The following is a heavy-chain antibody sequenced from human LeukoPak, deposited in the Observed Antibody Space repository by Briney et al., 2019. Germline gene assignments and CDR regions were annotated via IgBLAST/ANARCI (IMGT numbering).Heavy chain of an antibody. CDR3: AKDSSSGRINWFDP. Sequence: QSGGSLRLSCAASGFTFSSYGMHWVRQAPGKGLEWVAFIRYDGSNKYYADSVKGRFTISRDNSKNTLYLQMNSLRAEDTAVYYCAKDSSSGRINWFDPWGQGTLVTVSS. J-gene: IGHJ5*02. V-gene: IGHV3-30*02. D-gene: IGHD6-19*01. CDR2: IRYDGSNK. CDR1: GFTFSSYG.